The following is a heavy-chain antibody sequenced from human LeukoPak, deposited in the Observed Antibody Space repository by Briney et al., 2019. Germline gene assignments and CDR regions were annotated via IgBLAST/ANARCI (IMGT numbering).Heavy chain of an antibody. CDR1: GYTLTELS. CDR2: FDPEDGET. D-gene: IGHD3-10*01. Sequence: ASVKVSCKVSGYTLTELSMHWVRQAPGKGLEWMGGFDPEDGETIYAQKFQGRVTMTEDTSTDTAYMELSSLRSEDTAVYYCATYSVRRGVGELLTPFDYWGQGTLVTVSS. CDR3: ATYSVRRGVGELLTPFDY. V-gene: IGHV1-24*01. J-gene: IGHJ4*02.